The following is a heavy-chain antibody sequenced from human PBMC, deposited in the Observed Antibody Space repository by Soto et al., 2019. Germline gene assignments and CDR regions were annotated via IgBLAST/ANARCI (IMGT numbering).Heavy chain of an antibody. CDR3: ASSAQYGIDV. CDR2: IYYSGNT. J-gene: IGHJ6*02. V-gene: IGHV4-30-4*01. CDR1: GGSISSGYYY. Sequence: PSETLSLTCSVSGGSISSGYYYWSWIRQPPGQGLEWIGNIYYSGNTYYNPWLKSRPRISRDTFTNQFFLKVCPVTAAAAAVYYGASSAQYGIDVCRHGPTVTFCS.